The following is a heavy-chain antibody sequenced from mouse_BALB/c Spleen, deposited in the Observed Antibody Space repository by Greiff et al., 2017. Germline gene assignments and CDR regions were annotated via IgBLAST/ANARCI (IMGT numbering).Heavy chain of an antibody. J-gene: IGHJ1*01. CDR2: IDPANGNT. Sequence: VQLKESGAELVKPGASVKLSCTASGFNIKDTYMHWVKQRPEQGLEWIGRIDPANGNTKYDPKFQGKATITADTSSNTAYLQLSSLTSEDTAVYYCARSDRSWYFDVWGAGTTVTVSS. V-gene: IGHV14-3*02. CDR1: GFNIKDTY. CDR3: ARSDRSWYFDV. D-gene: IGHD2-14*01.